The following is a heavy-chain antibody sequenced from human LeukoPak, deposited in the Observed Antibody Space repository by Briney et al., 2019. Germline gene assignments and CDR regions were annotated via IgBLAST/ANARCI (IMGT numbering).Heavy chain of an antibody. CDR3: ARELGGTKTGSFDI. CDR1: GFTFSNHD. V-gene: IGHV3-64*01. D-gene: IGHD1-14*01. Sequence: GGSLRLSCAASGFTFSNHDMHWVRQAPGKGLEFVSSISAEGTVAFYANSVKGRFTISRDNCKSTMHLQMGGLRPEDLAVYYCARELGGTKTGSFDIWGQGTVVTVSS. J-gene: IGHJ3*02. CDR2: ISAEGTVA.